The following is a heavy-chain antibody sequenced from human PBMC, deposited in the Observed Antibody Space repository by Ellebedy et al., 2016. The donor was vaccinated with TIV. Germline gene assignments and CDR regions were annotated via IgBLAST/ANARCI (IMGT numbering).Heavy chain of an antibody. J-gene: IGHJ3*01. CDR2: VHHDGST. D-gene: IGHD1-7*01. Sequence: MPSETLSLTCGVSGGHISHWWSWVRQPPGKGLEWIGEVHHDGSTNYNPSLKSRVTISVDRSENQFSLRVTSATAADTALYYCAKHHPLSSTFDVWGLGTMITVS. V-gene: IGHV4-4*02. CDR3: AKHHPLSSTFDV. CDR1: GGHISHW.